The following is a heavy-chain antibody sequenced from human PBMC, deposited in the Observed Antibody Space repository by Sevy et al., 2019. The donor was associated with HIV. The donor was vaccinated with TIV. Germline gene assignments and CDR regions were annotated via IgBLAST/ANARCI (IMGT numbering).Heavy chain of an antibody. CDR3: ARVAYYDSSGYLTDY. V-gene: IGHV4-59*01. CDR1: GGSISSYY. D-gene: IGHD3-22*01. J-gene: IGHJ4*02. CDR2: IYYSGST. Sequence: SETLSLTCTVSGGSISSYYWSWIRQPPGKGLEWIGYIYYSGSTNYNPSLKSRVTISVDTSKNQFSLKLSSVTAADTAVYYCARVAYYDSSGYLTDYWGQGTLVTVSS.